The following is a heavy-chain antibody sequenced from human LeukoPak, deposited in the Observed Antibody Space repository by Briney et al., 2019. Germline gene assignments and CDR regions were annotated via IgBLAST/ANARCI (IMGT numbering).Heavy chain of an antibody. CDR1: GYSFASSW. D-gene: IGHD1-26*01. J-gene: IGHJ3*02. Sequence: GESLKISCKDSGYSFASSWIGWVRQMPGKGLDWMGIIYPGDSDSRYSASFQGQVTISADKSIRTAYLQWSSLKASDTAMYYCAMVRSGDYSEDAFDIWGQGTMVTVSS. CDR3: AMVRSGDYSEDAFDI. V-gene: IGHV5-51*01. CDR2: IYPGDSDS.